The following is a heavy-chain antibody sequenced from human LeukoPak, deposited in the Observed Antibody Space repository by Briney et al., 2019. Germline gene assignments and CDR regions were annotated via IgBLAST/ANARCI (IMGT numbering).Heavy chain of an antibody. CDR1: GGSISSYY. J-gene: IGHJ4*02. D-gene: IGHD3-22*01. CDR2: IYTSGST. Sequence: SETLSLTCTVSGGSISSYYWSWIRQPAGKGLEWIGRIYTSGSTNYNPSLKSRVTMSVDTFKNQFSLKPSSVTAADTAVYYCARGAHYYDSSGYYYASDYWGQGTLVTVSS. CDR3: ARGAHYYDSSGYYYASDY. V-gene: IGHV4-4*07.